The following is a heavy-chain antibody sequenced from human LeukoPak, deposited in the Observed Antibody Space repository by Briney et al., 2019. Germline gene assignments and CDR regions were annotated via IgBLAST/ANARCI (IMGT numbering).Heavy chain of an antibody. CDR1: GGSISSYY. CDR2: IYYSGST. D-gene: IGHD3-10*01. V-gene: IGHV4-59*01. Sequence: NPSETLSLTCTVSGGSISSYYWSWIRQPPGKGLEWIGYIYYSGSTNYNPSLKSRVTISVDTSKNQFSLKLSSVTAADTAVYYCARGFYGSGSYSPPYYYMDVWGKGTTVTISS. J-gene: IGHJ6*03. CDR3: ARGFYGSGSYSPPYYYMDV.